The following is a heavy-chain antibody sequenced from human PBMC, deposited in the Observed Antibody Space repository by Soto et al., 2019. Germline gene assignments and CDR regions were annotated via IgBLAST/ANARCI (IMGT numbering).Heavy chain of an antibody. V-gene: IGHV3-33*01. Sequence: QVQLVETGGGVVQPGRSLRLSCAASGFSFSRYGMHWVRQAPGKGMEWVAVIWYDGSNENYADSVKGRFTISRENSKNTLYLQMNSVRAEDTAVYYCVGVVRSSRSTSCYNYFDYWGQGPLDTVSS. CDR1: GFSFSRYG. J-gene: IGHJ4*02. D-gene: IGHD2-2*02. CDR3: VGVVRSSRSTSCYNYFDY. CDR2: IWYDGSNE.